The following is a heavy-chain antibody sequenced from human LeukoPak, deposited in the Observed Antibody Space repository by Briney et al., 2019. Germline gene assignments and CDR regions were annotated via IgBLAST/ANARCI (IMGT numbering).Heavy chain of an antibody. CDR2: IWSDGSNK. V-gene: IGHV3-33*01. D-gene: IGHD6-19*01. J-gene: IGHJ4*02. CDR1: GFTFSSYG. Sequence: GGSLRLSCAASGFTFSSYGMHWVRQTPGKGLEWVAVIWSDGSNKYYADSVKGRFTISRDNSKNTLYLQMNSLRAEDTAVYYCARLAVAGLNPIDYWGQGTLVTVSS. CDR3: ARLAVAGLNPIDY.